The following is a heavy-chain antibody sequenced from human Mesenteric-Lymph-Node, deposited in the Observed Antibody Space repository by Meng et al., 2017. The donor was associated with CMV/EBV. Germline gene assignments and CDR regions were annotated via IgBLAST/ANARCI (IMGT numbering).Heavy chain of an antibody. CDR2: INPNWGST. J-gene: IGHJ6*02. D-gene: IGHD1-1*01. CDR1: GYPLTSHY. CDR3: ARDGGPIGTPRGMDV. V-gene: IGHV1-46*01. Sequence: ASVKVSCKASGYPLTSHYMHWVRQAPGQGLEWMGVINPNWGSTTYAPKFQGRVTLTRDTSTSTVYMELSSLRSEDTAVYYCARDGGPIGTPRGMDVWGQGTTVTVSS.